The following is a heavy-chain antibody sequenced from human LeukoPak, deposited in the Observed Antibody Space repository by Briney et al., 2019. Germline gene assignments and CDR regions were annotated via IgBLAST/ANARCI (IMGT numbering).Heavy chain of an antibody. J-gene: IGHJ4*02. V-gene: IGHV4-59*08. CDR2: IYHSGDS. Sequence: PSETLSLTCIVFGDSINSYYWSWIRQPPGKGLEWIAYIYHSGDSNYNPSLKSRVTISIDTSKNQLSLNLRSVTAADTAVYYCAGHHPRNTVDFWGQGTLVTVSS. CDR3: AGHHPRNTVDF. CDR1: GDSINSYY. D-gene: IGHD2/OR15-2a*01.